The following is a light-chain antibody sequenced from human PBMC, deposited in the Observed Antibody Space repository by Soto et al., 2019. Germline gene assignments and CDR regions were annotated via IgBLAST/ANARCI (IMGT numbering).Light chain of an antibody. CDR3: NSYAGSYVL. J-gene: IGLJ2*01. Sequence: QSALTQPPSASGSPGQSVTISCTGTSSDVGGYNHVSWYQQHPGKAPKLMIYEVSKRPSGVTDRFSGSKSGNTASLTVSGVQAEDDYDYCCNSYAGSYVLFGGGTKLTVL. CDR1: SSDVGGYNH. V-gene: IGLV2-8*01. CDR2: EVS.